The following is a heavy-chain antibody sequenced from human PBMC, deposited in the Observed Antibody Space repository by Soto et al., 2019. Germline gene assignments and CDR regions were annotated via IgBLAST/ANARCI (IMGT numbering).Heavy chain of an antibody. CDR1: GYTFTSYY. CDR3: ARGGLVISYY. D-gene: IGHD3-9*01. CDR2: INPSGGST. J-gene: IGHJ4*02. V-gene: IGHV1-46*01. Sequence: GASVKVSCKASGYTFTSYYMHWVRQAPGQRLEWMGMINPSGGSTSYAQKFQGRVTMTRDTSMSTAYMELSSLRSEDTAVYYCARGGLVISYYWGQGTLVTVSS.